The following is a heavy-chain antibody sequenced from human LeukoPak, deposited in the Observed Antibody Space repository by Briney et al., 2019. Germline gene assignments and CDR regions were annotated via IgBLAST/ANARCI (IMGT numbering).Heavy chain of an antibody. J-gene: IGHJ6*03. V-gene: IGHV1-8*01. CDR2: MNPNSGNT. D-gene: IGHD6-19*01. CDR3: ARKHSSVWRYYYYYYMDV. CDR1: GYTFTSYD. Sequence: ASVKVSCKASGYTFTSYDINWVRQATGQGLEWMGWMNPNSGNTGYAQKFQGRVTMTRNTSMSTAYMELSSLKSEDTAVYYCARKHSSVWRYYYYYYMDVWGKGTTVTVSS.